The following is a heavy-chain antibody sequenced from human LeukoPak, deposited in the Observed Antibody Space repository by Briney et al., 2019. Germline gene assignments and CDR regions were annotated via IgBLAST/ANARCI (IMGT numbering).Heavy chain of an antibody. J-gene: IGHJ4*02. Sequence: GGSLRLSCAASGFAFSAYGMHWVRQAPGKGLEWVANIKEDGSEKKYVDSVKGRFTISRENAKNSLYLQMNSLRAEDTAVYYCASLYELLNYWGQGTLVTVSS. D-gene: IGHD3-16*01. CDR2: IKEDGSEK. V-gene: IGHV3-7*03. CDR3: ASLYELLNY. CDR1: GFAFSAYG.